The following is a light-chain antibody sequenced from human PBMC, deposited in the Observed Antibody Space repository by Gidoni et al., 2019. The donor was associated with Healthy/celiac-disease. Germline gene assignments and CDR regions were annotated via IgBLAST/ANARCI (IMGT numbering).Light chain of an antibody. V-gene: IGKV3-11*01. J-gene: IGKJ2*01. CDR3: QQRSNWGYT. CDR1: QIDSSY. Sequence: EILLTQSPATLSLSPGERATLSCRDSQIDSSYLAWYQQKPGQAPRLLIYDASNRATGIPARFSGSGSGTDFTLTISSLEPEDFAVYYCQQRSNWGYTFGQGTKLEIK. CDR2: DAS.